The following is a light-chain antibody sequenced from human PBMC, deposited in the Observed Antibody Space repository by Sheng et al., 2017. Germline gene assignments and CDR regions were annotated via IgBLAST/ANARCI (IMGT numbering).Light chain of an antibody. J-gene: IGLJ3*02. CDR3: CAYAGRSTLM. Sequence: QSALTQPASVSGSPGQSITISCTGSTSDVGSYNFVSWYQQHPGKAPNLLIYEVDKRPSGISNRFSGSKSGNTASLTISGLQAEDEADYFCCAYAGRSTLMFGGGTQLTVL. CDR1: TSDVGSYNF. CDR2: EVD. V-gene: IGLV2-23*02.